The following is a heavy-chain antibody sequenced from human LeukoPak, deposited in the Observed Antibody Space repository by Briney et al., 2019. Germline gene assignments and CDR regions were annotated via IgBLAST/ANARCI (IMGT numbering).Heavy chain of an antibody. CDR2: IYSGGST. V-gene: IGHV3-66*01. D-gene: IGHD6-19*01. J-gene: IGHJ4*02. CDR3: AKDRIAVAGTCFDY. CDR1: GFTVSSNY. Sequence: PGGSLRLSCAASGFTVSSNYMSWVRQAPGKGLEWVSVIYSGGSTYYADSVKGRFTISRDNSKNTLYLQMNSLRAEDTAVYYCAKDRIAVAGTCFDYWGQGTLVTVSS.